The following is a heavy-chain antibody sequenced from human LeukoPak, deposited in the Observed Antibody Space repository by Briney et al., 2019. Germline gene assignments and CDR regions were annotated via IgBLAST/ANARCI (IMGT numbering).Heavy chain of an antibody. D-gene: IGHD7-27*01. V-gene: IGHV1-18*01. J-gene: IGHJ3*02. CDR2: ISTFTGNT. Sequence: ASVEVSCKASGYTFYSHGVTWVRQAPGQGLEWMGWISTFTGNTNYAQKFQDRVTMTTDTSTSTAYMELRSLRSDDTAMYYCARGVWGDAFDIWGQGTTVTVSS. CDR1: GYTFYSHG. CDR3: ARGVWGDAFDI.